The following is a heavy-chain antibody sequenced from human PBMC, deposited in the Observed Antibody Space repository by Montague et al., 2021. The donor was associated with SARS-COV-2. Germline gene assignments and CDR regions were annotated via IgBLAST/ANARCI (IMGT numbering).Heavy chain of an antibody. Sequence: SETLSLTCTVSGGSISSNLFYWGWIRQTPGKGLEWIGDISYTGSTYYNPSLKSRVTVAVDTSKNQFSLRLISLTAADTAMYYCARLVDPCGGNCRHWYFDLWGRGSLVTVSS. D-gene: IGHD4-23*01. CDR1: GGSISSNLFY. J-gene: IGHJ2*01. CDR3: ARLVDPCGGNCRHWYFDL. V-gene: IGHV4-39*01. CDR2: ISYTGST.